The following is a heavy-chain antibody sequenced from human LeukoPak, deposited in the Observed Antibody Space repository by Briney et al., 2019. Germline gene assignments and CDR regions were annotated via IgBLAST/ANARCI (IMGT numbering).Heavy chain of an antibody. V-gene: IGHV3-23*01. CDR3: AKGGNLYYFDY. D-gene: IGHD4-23*01. J-gene: IGHJ4*02. CDR2: ISGSGGSA. CDR1: GFTFSSYA. Sequence: RAGGSLRLXCAASGFTFSSYAMSWVRQAPGKGLEWVSAISGSGGSAYYADSVKGRFTISRDNSKNTLYLQMNSLRAEDTAVYYCAKGGNLYYFDYWGQGTLVTVSS.